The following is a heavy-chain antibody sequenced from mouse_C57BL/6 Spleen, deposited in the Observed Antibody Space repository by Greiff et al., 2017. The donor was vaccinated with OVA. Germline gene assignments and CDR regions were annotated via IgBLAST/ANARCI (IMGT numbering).Heavy chain of an antibody. D-gene: IGHD4-1*02. CDR1: EYEFPSHD. CDR2: INSDGGST. Sequence: EVKLVESGGGLVQPGESLKLSCESNEYEFPSHDMSWVRKTPEKRLELVAAINSDGGSTYYPDTMERRFIISRDKTKKTLYLQMSSLRSEDTALYYCASLNWDYAMDYWGQGTSVTVSS. CDR3: ASLNWDYAMDY. V-gene: IGHV5-2*01. J-gene: IGHJ4*01.